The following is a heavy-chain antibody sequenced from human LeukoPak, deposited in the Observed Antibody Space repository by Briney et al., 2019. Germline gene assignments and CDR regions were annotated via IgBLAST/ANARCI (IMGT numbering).Heavy chain of an antibody. CDR3: VRGVGVSRFNYFDP. V-gene: IGHV3-23*01. CDR2: ITSGVGIT. D-gene: IGHD6-13*01. Sequence: PGGSLRLSCAASGFTFSNFGMNWVRQAPGKGLEWVSIITSGVGITYYADSVKGRFTISRDNSRNTLYLQMNSLRAEDTAVYYCVRGVGVSRFNYFDPWGQGTLVIVSS. J-gene: IGHJ5*02. CDR1: GFTFSNFG.